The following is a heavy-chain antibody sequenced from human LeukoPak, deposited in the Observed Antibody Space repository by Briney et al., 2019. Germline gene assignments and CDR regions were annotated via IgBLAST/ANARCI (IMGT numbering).Heavy chain of an antibody. J-gene: IGHJ4*02. CDR3: ARLADGDSHH. D-gene: IGHD2-21*01. CDR1: GYSFTTYW. V-gene: IGHV5-51*01. CDR2: VYPGDSDT. Sequence: GESLKISCKGSGYSFTTYWIGWVRQMPGKGLEWMGIVYPGDSDTTYSPSFKGQVTISADKSISTAYLQGSGLTASDTAMYYCARLADGDSHHWGQGTLVTVSS.